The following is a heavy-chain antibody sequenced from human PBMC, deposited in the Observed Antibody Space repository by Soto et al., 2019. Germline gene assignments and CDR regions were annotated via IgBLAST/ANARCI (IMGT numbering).Heavy chain of an antibody. J-gene: IGHJ5*02. CDR2: IYYSGST. CDR1: GGSMSSDD. CDR3: AGFVDTAMIDWFDP. V-gene: IGHV4-59*08. Sequence: XETLCVSWTVSGGSMSSDDWSGSRQPPGKGLERIGYIYYSGSTNYNPSLKSRVTISVDTSKNQFSLKLSSVTAADTAVYYCAGFVDTAMIDWFDPWGQGTLVTVS. D-gene: IGHD5-18*01.